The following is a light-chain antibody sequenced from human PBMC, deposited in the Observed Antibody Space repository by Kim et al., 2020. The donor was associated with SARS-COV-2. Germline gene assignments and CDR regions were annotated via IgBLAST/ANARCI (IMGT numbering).Light chain of an antibody. V-gene: IGLV3-19*01. CDR2: SKN. Sequence: VALGQTVRITCQGDSLTSYYASCCKHKPEQAPILLFYSKNNRPSGIPDRFSGSSSVNTASLTITGTQAGDEADYYCNSRDTNNIVLFGGGTQLTVL. CDR3: NSRDTNNIVL. CDR1: SLTSYY. J-gene: IGLJ2*01.